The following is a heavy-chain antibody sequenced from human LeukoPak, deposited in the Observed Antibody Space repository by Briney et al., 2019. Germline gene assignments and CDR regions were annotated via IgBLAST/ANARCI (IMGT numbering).Heavy chain of an antibody. CDR3: AKDSFLATMLNSYYFDY. V-gene: IGHV3-23*01. CDR1: GFTFSSYA. D-gene: IGHD5-12*01. Sequence: HPGGSLRLSCAASGFTFSSYAMSWVRQAPGKGLEWVSAISGSGGSTYYADSVKGRFTISRDNSKNTLYLQMNSLRAEDTAVYCCAKDSFLATMLNSYYFDYWGQGTLVTVSS. CDR2: ISGSGGST. J-gene: IGHJ4*02.